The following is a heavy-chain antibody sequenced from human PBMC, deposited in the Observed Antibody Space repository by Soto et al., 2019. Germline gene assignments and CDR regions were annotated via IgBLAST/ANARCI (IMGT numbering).Heavy chain of an antibody. J-gene: IGHJ6*02. V-gene: IGHV4-31*03. CDR1: GGPISSGGYY. CDR2: IYYSGST. Sequence: SETLSLTCTVSGGPISSGGYYWSWIRQHPGKGLEWIGYIYYSGSTYYNPSLKSRVTISVDTSKNQFSLKLSSVTAADTAVYYCARVRDFWSGPYGMDVWGQGTTVTVS. CDR3: ARVRDFWSGPYGMDV. D-gene: IGHD3-3*01.